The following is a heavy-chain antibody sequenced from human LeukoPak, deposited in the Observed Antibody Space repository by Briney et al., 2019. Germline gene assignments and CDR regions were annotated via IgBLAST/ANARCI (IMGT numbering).Heavy chain of an antibody. J-gene: IGHJ4*02. Sequence: VASVKVSCKASGYTFTGYYMHWVRQAPGQGLEWMGWINPNSGGTNYAQKLQGRVTMTTDTSTSTAYMELRSLRSDDTAVYYCARVVGADHHFDYWGQGTLVTVSS. D-gene: IGHD1-26*01. CDR1: GYTFTGYY. V-gene: IGHV1-2*02. CDR3: ARVVGADHHFDY. CDR2: INPNSGGT.